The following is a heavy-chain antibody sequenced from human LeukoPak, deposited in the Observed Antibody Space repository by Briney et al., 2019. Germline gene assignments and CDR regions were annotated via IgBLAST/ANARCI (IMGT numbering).Heavy chain of an antibody. CDR1: GYTFTGYY. Sequence: GASVKVSCKASGYTFTGYYMHWVRQAPGQGLEWMGWINPNSGGTNYAQKLQGRVTMTRDTSISTAYMELSRLRSDDTAVYYCAREGGNDIVLMVYATLGRYYYGMDVWGQGTTVTVSS. CDR2: INPNSGGT. V-gene: IGHV1-2*02. D-gene: IGHD2-8*01. CDR3: AREGGNDIVLMVYATLGRYYYGMDV. J-gene: IGHJ6*02.